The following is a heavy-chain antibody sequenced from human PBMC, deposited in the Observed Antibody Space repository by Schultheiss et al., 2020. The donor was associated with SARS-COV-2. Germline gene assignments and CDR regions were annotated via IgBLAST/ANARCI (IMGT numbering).Heavy chain of an antibody. D-gene: IGHD6-19*01. J-gene: IGHJ3*02. CDR1: GFTFSDHY. CDR2: TRNKANSYTT. V-gene: IGHV3-72*01. Sequence: GGSLRLSCAASGFTFSDHYMDWVRQAPGKGLEWVGRTRNKANSYTTEYAASVKGRFTISRDNAKNSLYLQMNSLRAEDTAVYYCARVAVGGNRAFDIWGQGTMVTVSS. CDR3: ARVAVGGNRAFDI.